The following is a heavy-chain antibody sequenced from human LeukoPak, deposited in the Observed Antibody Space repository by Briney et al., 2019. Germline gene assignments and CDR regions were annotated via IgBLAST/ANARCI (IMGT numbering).Heavy chain of an antibody. D-gene: IGHD3-16*01. J-gene: IGHJ4*02. V-gene: IGHV3-23*02. CDR3: AKASWVSTADAVL. CDR1: GFIFSSYA. Sequence: PGGSLTLSCAASGFIFSSYAMSWVRQAPARGLEWASSLRGDGETFYGDSVRGRFSLSRDESRNTVYLHLNNLRVEDTAIYYCAKASWVSTADAVLWGQGTVVTVS. CDR2: LRGDGET.